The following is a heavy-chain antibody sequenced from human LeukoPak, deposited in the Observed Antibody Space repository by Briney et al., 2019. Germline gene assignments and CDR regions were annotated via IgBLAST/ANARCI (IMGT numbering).Heavy chain of an antibody. CDR1: GGSISSYY. CDR2: IYYSGST. Sequence: PSETLSLTCTVSGGSISSYYWSWIRQPSGKGLEWIGYIYYSGSTNYNPSLKSRVTISVDTSKNQFSLKLSSVTAADTAVYYCAGDILTGYYFDYWGQGTLVTVSS. V-gene: IGHV4-59*01. J-gene: IGHJ4*02. D-gene: IGHD3-9*01. CDR3: AGDILTGYYFDY.